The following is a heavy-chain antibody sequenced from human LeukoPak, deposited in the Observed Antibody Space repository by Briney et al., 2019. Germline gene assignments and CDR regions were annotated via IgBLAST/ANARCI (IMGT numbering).Heavy chain of an antibody. CDR2: IYYSGST. Sequence: TLSLTXXXXXGSISXXYWSWIRQPPGKGLEGIGYIYYSGSTNYNPSLKSRVTISVDTSKNQFSLKLSSVTAADTAVYYCARHNSDLDAFDIWGQGTMVTVSS. CDR3: ARHNSDLDAFDI. D-gene: IGHD6-13*01. V-gene: IGHV4-59*08. CDR1: XGSISXXY. J-gene: IGHJ3*02.